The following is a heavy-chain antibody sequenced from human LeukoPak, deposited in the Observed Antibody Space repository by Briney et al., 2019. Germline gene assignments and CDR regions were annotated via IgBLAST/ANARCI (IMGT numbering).Heavy chain of an antibody. CDR3: ARGLTYYFDSSGYYVTDAFDI. J-gene: IGHJ3*02. Sequence: SETLSLTCTVSGGSISNHYWRWIRQPAGKGLEWIGRFYSGSTNYKPSLKSRVTMSVDASKNQFSLKLSSVTAADTAVYYCARGLTYYFDSSGYYVTDAFDIWGQGTMVTVSS. V-gene: IGHV4-4*07. CDR1: GGSISNHY. CDR2: FYSGST. D-gene: IGHD3-22*01.